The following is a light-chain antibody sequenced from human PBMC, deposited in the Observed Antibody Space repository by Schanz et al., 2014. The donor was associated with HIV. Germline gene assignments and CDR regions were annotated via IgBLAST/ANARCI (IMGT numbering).Light chain of an antibody. CDR1: SSDVGGYDF. J-gene: IGLJ1*01. CDR2: EVT. V-gene: IGLV2-8*01. CDR3: SSYAGRYNYFV. Sequence: QSVLTQPPSASGSPGQSVTITCTGTSSDVGGYDFVSWYQQHPGKAPKLMIYEVTKRPLGVPNRFSGSKSGNTASLTVSGLQAEDEAVYYCSSYAGRYNYFVFGTGTKLTVL.